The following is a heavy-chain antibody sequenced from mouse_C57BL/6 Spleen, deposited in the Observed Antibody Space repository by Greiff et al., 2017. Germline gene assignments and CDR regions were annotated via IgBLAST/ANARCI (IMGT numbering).Heavy chain of an antibody. V-gene: IGHV5-12*01. J-gene: IGHJ4*01. CDR3: ARAYDPNAMDD. CDR1: GFTFSDYY. Sequence: DVKLVESGGGLVQPGGSLKLSCAASGFTFSDYYMYWVRQTPEKRLEWVAYISNGGGSTYYPDTVKGRFTISRDNAKNTLYLQMSRLKSEDTAMYYCARAYDPNAMDDWGQGTSVTVSS. D-gene: IGHD6-5*01. CDR2: ISNGGGST.